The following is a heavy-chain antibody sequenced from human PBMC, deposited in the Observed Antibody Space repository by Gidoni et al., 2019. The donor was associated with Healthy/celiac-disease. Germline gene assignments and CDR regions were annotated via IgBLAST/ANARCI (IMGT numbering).Heavy chain of an antibody. CDR3: ARGIYDSSGYYLFDY. CDR1: GFTFMSYG. J-gene: IGHJ4*02. CDR2: IWYDGSNK. Sequence: QVQLMESGGGVVQPGRSLRLYCAASGFTFMSYGMHWVRQPPGKGLEWVAVIWYDGSNKYYADSVKGRFTISRDNSKNTLYLQMNSLRAEDTAVYYCARGIYDSSGYYLFDYWGQGTLVTVSS. D-gene: IGHD3-22*01. V-gene: IGHV3-33*01.